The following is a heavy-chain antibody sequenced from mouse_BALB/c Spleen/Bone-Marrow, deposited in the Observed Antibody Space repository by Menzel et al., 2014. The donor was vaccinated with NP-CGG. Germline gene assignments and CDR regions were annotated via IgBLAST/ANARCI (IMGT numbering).Heavy chain of an antibody. D-gene: IGHD1-1*01. CDR1: GYTFTSYW. Sequence: ESGAELVKPGASVKLSCKASGYTFTSYWMHWVKLRPGQGFEWIGEINPNNGGSNYNEKFKRKATLTVDKSSSTAYMQLNSLTSEDSAVYYSTRLFYGSSDYAMDNWGQGTSVTVSS. V-gene: IGHV1S16*01. CDR2: INPNNGGS. CDR3: TRLFYGSSDYAMDN. J-gene: IGHJ4*01.